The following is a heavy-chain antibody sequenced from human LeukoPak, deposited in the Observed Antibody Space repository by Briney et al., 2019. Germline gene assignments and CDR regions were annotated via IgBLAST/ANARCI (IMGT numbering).Heavy chain of an antibody. Sequence: PGGSLRLSCAASGFTFSSYCMTWVRQAPGKGLEWVSYISGNSSTIYYADSVKGRFTISRDNAKNSLYPQMNSLRAEDTAVYYCARAHPGDYSDFQFDYWGQGTLVTVSS. V-gene: IGHV3-48*01. D-gene: IGHD4-11*01. J-gene: IGHJ4*02. CDR3: ARAHPGDYSDFQFDY. CDR2: ISGNSSTI. CDR1: GFTFSSYC.